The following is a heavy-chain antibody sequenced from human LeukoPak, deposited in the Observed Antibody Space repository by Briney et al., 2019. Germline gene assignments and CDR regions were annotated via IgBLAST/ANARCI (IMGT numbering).Heavy chain of an antibody. CDR2: ISRNSTYI. CDR3: ASDEGNYFDY. V-gene: IGHV3-21*01. Sequence: GGSLGLSCAASGFTFSSYIMNWVRQAPGKGLEWVASISRNSTYIHYADSVKGRFTTSRDNARNSLFLQMNSLRAEDTAIYYCASDEGNYFDYWGQGTLVTVSS. J-gene: IGHJ4*02. CDR1: GFTFSSYI.